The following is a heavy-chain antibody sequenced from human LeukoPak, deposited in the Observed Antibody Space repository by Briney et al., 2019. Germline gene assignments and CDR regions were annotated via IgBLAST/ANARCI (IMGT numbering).Heavy chain of an antibody. V-gene: IGHV3-23*01. D-gene: IGHD2-15*01. CDR1: GFTFSNYA. Sequence: GASLRLSCAASGFTFSNYAMSWVRQAPGKGLEWVSAISGGGGSTYYADSVKGRFTISRDNSKNTLYLQMNSLRAEDTAVYYCAKPVIGYCSGGSCYGDYWGQGTLVTVSS. J-gene: IGHJ4*02. CDR3: AKPVIGYCSGGSCYGDY. CDR2: ISGGGGST.